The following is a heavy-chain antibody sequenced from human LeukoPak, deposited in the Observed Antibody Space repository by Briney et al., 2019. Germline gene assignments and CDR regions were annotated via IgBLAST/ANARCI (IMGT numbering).Heavy chain of an antibody. CDR2: TYYRSKWYN. Sequence: SQTVSLTCGISGDSVSSNSAAWNLIRQSPSRGLEWLGRTYYRSKWYNDYAVSVKSRITINPDTSKNQFSLQLNSVTPEDTAVYYCARDKKYSYGYWNWFDPWGQGTLVTVSS. CDR3: ARDKKYSYGYWNWFDP. D-gene: IGHD5-18*01. J-gene: IGHJ5*02. V-gene: IGHV6-1*01. CDR1: GDSVSSNSAA.